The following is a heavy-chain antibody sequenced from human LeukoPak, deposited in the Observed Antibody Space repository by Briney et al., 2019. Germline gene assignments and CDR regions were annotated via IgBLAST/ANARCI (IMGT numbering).Heavy chain of an antibody. CDR3: ARGLSVYGEWELLSYYYYYMDV. CDR1: GGTFSSYA. D-gene: IGHD1-26*01. J-gene: IGHJ6*03. CDR2: IIPIFGTA. Sequence: SVKVSCKASGGTFSSYAISWVRQAPGQGLEWMGGIIPIFGTANYAQKFQGRVTITADESTSTAYMELSSLRSEDTAVYYCARGLSVYGEWELLSYYYYYMDVWGKGTTVTVSS. V-gene: IGHV1-69*13.